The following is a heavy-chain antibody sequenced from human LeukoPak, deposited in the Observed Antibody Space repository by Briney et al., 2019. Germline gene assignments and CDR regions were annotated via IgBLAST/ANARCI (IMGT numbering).Heavy chain of an antibody. CDR3: ASLVDAPRYFDY. Sequence: PSETLSLTCTVSGGSISSSSFYWVWVRQPPGKGLGWLGSVYFTGKTYFISSLKGPVPMSLDTSKNQFSLWLNSVTAADTAVYFCASLVDAPRYFDYWGQGTLVTVSS. D-gene: IGHD2-21*01. J-gene: IGHJ4*02. CDR1: GGSISSSSFY. V-gene: IGHV4-39*01. CDR2: VYFTGKT.